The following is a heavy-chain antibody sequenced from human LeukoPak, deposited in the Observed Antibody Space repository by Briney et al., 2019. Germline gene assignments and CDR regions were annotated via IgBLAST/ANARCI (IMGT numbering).Heavy chain of an antibody. CDR1: GFTVSSNY. D-gene: IGHD6-13*01. Sequence: GGSLRLSCAASGFTVSSNYMTWVRQAPGKGLEWVSSISSSSSYIYYADSVRGRFTISRDNAKRSLFLQLNSLRAEDTAVYYCVMLFMGSTNWPDYWGQGTLVTVSS. V-gene: IGHV3-21*01. CDR2: ISSSSSYI. J-gene: IGHJ4*02. CDR3: VMLFMGSTNWPDY.